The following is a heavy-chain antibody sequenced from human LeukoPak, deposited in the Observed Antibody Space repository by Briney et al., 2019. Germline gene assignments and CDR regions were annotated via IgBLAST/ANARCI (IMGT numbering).Heavy chain of an antibody. J-gene: IGHJ4*02. V-gene: IGHV3-7*01. CDR1: GFTFRSYS. CDR3: VSCGTTTCIIRFDH. Sequence: GGSLRLSCAASGFTFRSYSMNWVRQAPGKGLEWVASIQEDGSEKSYVDPVKGRFTISRDNAKNSLYLQVNSLRAEDPAVYYCVSCGTTTCIIRFDHWGQGTLVTVSS. CDR2: IQEDGSEK. D-gene: IGHD2-2*01.